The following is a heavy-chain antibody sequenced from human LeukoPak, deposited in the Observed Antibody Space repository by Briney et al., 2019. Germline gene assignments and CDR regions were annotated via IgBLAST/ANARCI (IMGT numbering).Heavy chain of an antibody. V-gene: IGHV3-30*03. CDR3: GGSYAHNWFDP. CDR1: GFTFSSYG. J-gene: IGHJ5*02. Sequence: QPGRSLRLSCAASGFTFSSYGMHWVRQAPGKGLEWVAVISHDGRSNSYADSVKGRFTISRDNSKNTLYLQMRSLRAEDTAVYYCGGSYAHNWFDPWGQGTLVTVSS. D-gene: IGHD1-26*01. CDR2: ISHDGRSN.